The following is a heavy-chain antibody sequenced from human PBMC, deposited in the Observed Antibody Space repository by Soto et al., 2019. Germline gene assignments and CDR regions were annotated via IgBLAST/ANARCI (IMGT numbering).Heavy chain of an antibody. V-gene: IGHV3-23*01. J-gene: IGHJ4*02. D-gene: IGHD3-10*01. CDR2: ITDTGGDA. CDR3: ARRSTDSYPGSRIFDF. Sequence: VGSLRLSCVASGLTFGSRAMSWVRQAPGEGLQWVSTITDTGGDAKYADSVRGRFVISRDNSKKTLYLQMTSLTAEDSAMYFCARRSTDSYPGSRIFDFWGRGTLVTVSS. CDR1: GLTFGSRA.